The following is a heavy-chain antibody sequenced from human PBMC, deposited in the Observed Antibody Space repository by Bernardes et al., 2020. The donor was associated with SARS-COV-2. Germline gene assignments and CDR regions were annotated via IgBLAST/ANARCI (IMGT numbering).Heavy chain of an antibody. CDR3: ARIHRYCSCGSCYCVDY. CDR1: GFTFSDYN. Sequence: GGSLRLSCAASGFTFSDYNMNWVRQAPGKGLEWVSYISSSSTTIYYADSVKGRFTISRDNAKNSLYLQMNSLRDEDTAVYYCARIHRYCSCGSCYCVDYCGQGTLVTVSS. V-gene: IGHV3-48*02. D-gene: IGHD2-15*01. J-gene: IGHJ4*02. CDR2: ISSSSTTI.